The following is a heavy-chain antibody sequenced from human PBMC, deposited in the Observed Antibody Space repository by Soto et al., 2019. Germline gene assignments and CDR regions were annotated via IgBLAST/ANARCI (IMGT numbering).Heavy chain of an antibody. V-gene: IGHV3-53*01. CDR3: ASYDPAAGTSFYYYGMAV. D-gene: IGHD6-13*01. Sequence: QPGGSLRLSCAASGFTVSSNYMSWVRQAPGKGLEWVSVIYSGGSTYYADSVKGRFTISRDNSKNTLYLQMNSLRAEDTAVYYCASYDPAAGTSFYYYGMAVWGQGTTVTVSS. CDR1: GFTVSSNY. CDR2: IYSGGST. J-gene: IGHJ6*02.